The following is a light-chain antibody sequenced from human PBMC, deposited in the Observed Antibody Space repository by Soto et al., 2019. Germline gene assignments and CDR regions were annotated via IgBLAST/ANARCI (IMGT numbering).Light chain of an antibody. CDR2: EGS. V-gene: IGLV2-23*01. CDR3: SSYAGSSTFYV. J-gene: IGLJ1*01. CDR1: SSDVASYNL. Sequence: QSALTQPASVSGSPGPSITISCTGTSSDVASYNLVSWYQQLPGKAPKLMIYEGSKRPSGVSNRFSGSKSGNTASLTISGLQAEDEADYYCSSYAGSSTFYVFGTGTKV.